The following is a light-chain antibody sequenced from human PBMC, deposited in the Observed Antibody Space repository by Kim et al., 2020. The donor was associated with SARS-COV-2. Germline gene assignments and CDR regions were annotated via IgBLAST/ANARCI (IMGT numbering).Light chain of an antibody. CDR1: QDIGNF. J-gene: IGKJ4*01. V-gene: IGKV1-16*01. CDR3: QQYDTFPLT. CDR2: GAS. Sequence: AAIGDRVTVTCRASQDIGNFLAWFQKRPGQAPKSLIYGASTLQSGVPSRFSGGGAGTEFTLTISRLQPEDFATYYCQQYDTFPLTFGGGTKVDIK.